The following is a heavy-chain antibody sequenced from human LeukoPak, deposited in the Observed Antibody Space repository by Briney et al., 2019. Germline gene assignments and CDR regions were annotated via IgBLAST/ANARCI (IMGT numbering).Heavy chain of an antibody. D-gene: IGHD1-26*01. Sequence: PSETLSLTCTVSGGSISSYYWSWIRQPPGKGLEWIGYIYSSGSTNYNPSFKSRVTLSVDTSKNQFSLKLSSVTAADTAVYYCARYRRSLGYGMDVWGQGTTVTVSS. CDR2: IYSSGST. CDR3: ARYRRSLGYGMDV. V-gene: IGHV4-59*01. CDR1: GGSISSYY. J-gene: IGHJ6*02.